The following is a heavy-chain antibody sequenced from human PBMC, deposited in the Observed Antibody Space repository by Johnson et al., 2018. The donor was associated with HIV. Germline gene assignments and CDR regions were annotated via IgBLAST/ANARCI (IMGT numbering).Heavy chain of an antibody. V-gene: IGHV3-NL1*01. CDR2: IYSGGST. CDR1: GFTFSSYA. Sequence: QVQLVESGGGVVQPGRSLRLSCAASGFTFSSYAMHWVRQAPGKGLEWVSVIYSGGSTYYADSVKGRFTISRDNSKNTLYLQMNILRVEDTAVYYCAKDAVVVPAANPDAFDIWGQGTMVTVSS. D-gene: IGHD2-2*01. CDR3: AKDAVVVPAANPDAFDI. J-gene: IGHJ3*02.